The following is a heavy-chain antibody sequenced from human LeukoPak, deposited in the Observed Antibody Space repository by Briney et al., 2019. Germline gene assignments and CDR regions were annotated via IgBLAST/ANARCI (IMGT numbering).Heavy chain of an antibody. CDR2: IEPAGSAT. J-gene: IGHJ5*02. CDR3: GRFGYVSAVDP. D-gene: IGHD2-15*01. V-gene: IGHV3-7*01. Sequence: GGSLRLSCGASGFAFSSYWMTWLRQAPGKGLEFVANIEPAGSATYYADSVKGRFTISRDNTKDLLYLQMNSLTAEDSAVYHCGRFGYVSAVDPWGQGALVTVSS. CDR1: GFAFSSYW.